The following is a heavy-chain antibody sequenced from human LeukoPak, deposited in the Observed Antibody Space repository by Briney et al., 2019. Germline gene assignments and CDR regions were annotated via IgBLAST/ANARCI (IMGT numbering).Heavy chain of an antibody. CDR3: ARDREFDP. Sequence: GGSLRLSCAASGFTFSSYSMNWVRQAPGKGLEWVSSISSNSSYIYYADSVKGRFTISRDNAKNSLYLQMNSLRAEDTAVYYCARDREFDPWGQGTLVTVSS. J-gene: IGHJ5*02. D-gene: IGHD5-24*01. CDR1: GFTFSSYS. V-gene: IGHV3-21*01. CDR2: ISSNSSYI.